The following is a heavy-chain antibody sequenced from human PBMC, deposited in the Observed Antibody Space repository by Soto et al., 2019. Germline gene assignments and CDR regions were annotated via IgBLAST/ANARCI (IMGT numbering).Heavy chain of an antibody. CDR2: ISSTTNYI. CDR3: ARECEDLTSNFDY. CDR1: GFTFTRYS. J-gene: IGHJ4*02. Sequence: RGSLRLSCAASGFTFTRYSMNWFRQAPGRGLEWVSSISSTTNYIYYADSMKGRFTVSRDNAKNSVYLEMNSLSAEDTALYYCARECEDLTSNFDYWGQGTLVTVSS. V-gene: IGHV3-21*01.